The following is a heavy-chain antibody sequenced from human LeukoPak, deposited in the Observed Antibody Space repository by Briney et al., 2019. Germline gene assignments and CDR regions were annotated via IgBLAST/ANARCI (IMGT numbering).Heavy chain of an antibody. Sequence: ASVKVSCKASGYTFTSYYMHWVRQAPGQGLEWMGIINPIGGSTSYAQKFQGRVTMTRDTSTSTVYMELSSLRSEDTAVYYCARGSRIAAAGRSWYYYCYMDIWGKGTTVTVSS. V-gene: IGHV1-46*01. D-gene: IGHD6-13*01. CDR1: GYTFTSYY. CDR3: ARGSRIAAAGRSWYYYCYMDI. J-gene: IGHJ6*03. CDR2: INPIGGST.